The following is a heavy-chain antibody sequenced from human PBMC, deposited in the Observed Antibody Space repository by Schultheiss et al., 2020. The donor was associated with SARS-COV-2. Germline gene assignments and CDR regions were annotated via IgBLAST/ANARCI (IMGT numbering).Heavy chain of an antibody. CDR2: ISWNSGSI. Sequence: GGSLRLSCAASGFTFDDYAMHWVRQAPGKGLEWVSGISWNSGSIGYADSVKGRFTISRDNSKNTLYLQMNSLRAEDTAVYYCAKEGVVPAAIGFDPWGQGTLVTVSS. CDR3: AKEGVVPAAIGFDP. J-gene: IGHJ5*02. CDR1: GFTFDDYA. V-gene: IGHV3-9*01. D-gene: IGHD2-2*01.